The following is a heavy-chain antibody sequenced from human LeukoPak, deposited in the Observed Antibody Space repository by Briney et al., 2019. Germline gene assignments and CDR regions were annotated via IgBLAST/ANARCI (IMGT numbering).Heavy chain of an antibody. D-gene: IGHD3-22*01. CDR3: ARCSGYSPPDY. J-gene: IGHJ4*02. V-gene: IGHV4-39*07. CDR2: IYYKGNT. CDR1: GGSISSRSYF. Sequence: PSETLSLTCTVSGGSISSRSYFWGWIRQPPGKGLEWIGSIYYKGNTYFNPSLKSRVTISEDTSKNQFSLKLNSLTAADTAVYYCARCSGYSPPDYWGQGTLVTVSS.